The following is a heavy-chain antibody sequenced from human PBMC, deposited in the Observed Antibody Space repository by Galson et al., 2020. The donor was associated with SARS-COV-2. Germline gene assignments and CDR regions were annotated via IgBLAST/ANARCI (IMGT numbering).Heavy chain of an antibody. CDR3: ARHFAGGKVCRSPDVCSPS. CDR2: IYSDGTT. V-gene: IGHV4-39*07. D-gene: IGHD3-16*01. Sequence: SETLSLTCSVSGGSISTDTFYWGWIRQPPGKGLEWIGSIYSDGTTYYASSLYSRVIVSLDTSNNQFSLRVTSMTAADAAVYFCARHFAGGKVCRSPDVCSPSWGRGTLVSVSS. CDR1: GGSISTDTFY. J-gene: IGHJ4*02.